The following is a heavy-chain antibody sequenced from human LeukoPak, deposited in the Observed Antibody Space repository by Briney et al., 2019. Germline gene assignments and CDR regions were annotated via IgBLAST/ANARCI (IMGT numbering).Heavy chain of an antibody. V-gene: IGHV4-4*08. Sequence: SETLSLTCTVSGGTISTYYWSWIRRPPGKGLEWIADIHASGPTNRTPSLKSRITISIDTSKNQLSLKLSSVTAADAAVYYCARHDAGIAARPFDNWGQGTLVTVSS. CDR2: IHASGPT. CDR3: ARHDAGIAARPFDN. J-gene: IGHJ4*02. D-gene: IGHD6-6*01. CDR1: GGTISTYY.